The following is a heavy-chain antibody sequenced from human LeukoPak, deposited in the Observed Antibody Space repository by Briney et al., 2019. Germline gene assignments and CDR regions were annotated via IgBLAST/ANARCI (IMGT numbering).Heavy chain of an antibody. CDR1: GGSISGYY. D-gene: IGHD3-10*01. Sequence: SETLSLTCTVSGGSISGYYWSWIRQPPRKGLEFIGYIFYSGSTDYNPSLKSRVTISVDTSKNQFSLKLSSVTAADTAVYYCAREITMVRGVYFDYWGQGTLVTVSS. V-gene: IGHV4-59*08. CDR2: IFYSGST. J-gene: IGHJ4*02. CDR3: AREITMVRGVYFDY.